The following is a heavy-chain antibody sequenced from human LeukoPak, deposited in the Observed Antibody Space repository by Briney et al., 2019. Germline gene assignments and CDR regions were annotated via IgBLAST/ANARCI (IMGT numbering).Heavy chain of an antibody. J-gene: IGHJ4*02. CDR1: GGTFSSYA. D-gene: IGHD2/OR15-2a*01. V-gene: IGHV1-69*13. Sequence: ASVKVSCKASGGTFSSYAISWVRQAPGHGLEWMGGIIPFFGTANYAQKFQGRVTITADESTSTVYLELSSLRSDDMAVYYCATTEPPHLRYYTTYYFDHWGQGTLVTVSS. CDR3: ATTEPPHLRYYTTYYFDH. CDR2: IIPFFGTA.